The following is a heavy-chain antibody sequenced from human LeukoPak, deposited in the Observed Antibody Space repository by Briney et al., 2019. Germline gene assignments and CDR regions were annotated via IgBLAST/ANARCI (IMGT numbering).Heavy chain of an antibody. CDR3: ARDGICSGHLLWFDP. J-gene: IGHJ5*02. CDR2: IYTSGST. Sequence: SETLSLTCTVSGGSISSYYWSWLRQPAGKGLEWIGRIYTSGSTNYNPSLKSRVTMSVDTSKNQFSLKLSSVTAADTAVYYCARDGICSGHLLWFDPWGQGTLVTVSS. V-gene: IGHV4-4*07. CDR1: GGSISSYY. D-gene: IGHD2-15*01.